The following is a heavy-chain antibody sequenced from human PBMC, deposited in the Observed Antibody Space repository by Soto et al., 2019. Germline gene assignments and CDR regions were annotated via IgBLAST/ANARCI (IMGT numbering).Heavy chain of an antibody. Sequence: SVKVSCKASGGTFSSYAISWLRQAPGQGLEWMGGIIPIFGTANYAQKFQGRVTITADKSTSTAYMELSSLRSEDTAVYYCARSIVVVVAGDYGMDVWGQGTTVTVSS. CDR1: GGTFSSYA. CDR2: IIPIFGTA. D-gene: IGHD2-15*01. J-gene: IGHJ6*02. CDR3: ARSIVVVVAGDYGMDV. V-gene: IGHV1-69*06.